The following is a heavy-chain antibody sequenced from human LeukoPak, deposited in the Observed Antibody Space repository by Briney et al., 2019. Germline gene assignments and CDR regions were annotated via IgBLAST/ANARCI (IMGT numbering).Heavy chain of an antibody. Sequence: PGGSLRLSCAASGFTFSSYAMSWVRQAPGKGLEWVSAISGSGGSTYYADSVKGRFTISRDNSKNTLYLQMDSLRAEDTAVYYCAKWVRITIFGVVTPINYYYGMDVWGQGTTVTVSS. V-gene: IGHV3-23*01. CDR2: ISGSGGST. CDR3: AKWVRITIFGVVTPINYYYGMDV. CDR1: GFTFSSYA. D-gene: IGHD3-3*01. J-gene: IGHJ6*02.